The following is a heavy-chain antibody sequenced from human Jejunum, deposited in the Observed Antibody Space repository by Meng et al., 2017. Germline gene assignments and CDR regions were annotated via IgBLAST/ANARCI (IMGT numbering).Heavy chain of an antibody. CDR1: GFTFSRYW. J-gene: IGHJ4*02. D-gene: IGHD6-19*01. CDR3: ASYTDTSDWYALDY. CDR2: KKEDGNEK. Sequence: GESLKISCAASGFTFSRYWMSWVRQAPGEGLEWVANKKEDGNEKNYVDSVKGRFTVSRDNAKNALYLQINSLRDDDTAVYYCASYTDTSDWYALDYWGQGTLVTVSS. V-gene: IGHV3-7*01.